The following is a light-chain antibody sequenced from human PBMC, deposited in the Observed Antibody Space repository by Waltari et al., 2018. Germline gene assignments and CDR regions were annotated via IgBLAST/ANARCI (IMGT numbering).Light chain of an antibody. CDR3: MQALQTPWT. CDR2: FGS. V-gene: IGKV2-28*01. Sequence: DIVVTQSPLSLPVTPGEPASIPCRSSQRLLDTNGYNLLDWYLQKPGQSPQLLIYFGSNRASGVPDRFSGSGSGRDFTLKISRVEAEDVGVYYCMQALQTPWTFGQGTKVEIK. CDR1: QRLLDTNGYNL. J-gene: IGKJ1*01.